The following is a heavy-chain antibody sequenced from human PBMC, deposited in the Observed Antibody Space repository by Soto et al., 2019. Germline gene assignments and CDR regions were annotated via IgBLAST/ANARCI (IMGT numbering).Heavy chain of an antibody. CDR2: IIPIFGTA. J-gene: IGHJ4*02. Sequence: QVQLVQSGAEVKKPGSSVKVSCKASGGTFSSYAISWVRQAPGQGLEWMGGIIPIFGTANYAQKFQGRVTITADESTSTAYMELSSLRPEDTAVDYCARSLLPYYGSGSPGYWGQGTLVTVSS. V-gene: IGHV1-69*12. CDR1: GGTFSSYA. D-gene: IGHD3-10*01. CDR3: ARSLLPYYGSGSPGY.